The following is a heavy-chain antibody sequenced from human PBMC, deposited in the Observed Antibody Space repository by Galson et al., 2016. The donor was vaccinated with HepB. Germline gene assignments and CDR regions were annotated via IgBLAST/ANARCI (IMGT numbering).Heavy chain of an antibody. Sequence: LRLSCAASGFTFRDYYMIWIRQSPGKGLEWIGSIYYGGSTYYNPSLQSRVTISVDTSKNQFSLRLSSVTAADTAVYYCATPGGMVTPYWGQGTLVTVSS. CDR3: ATPGGMVTPY. D-gene: IGHD5-18*01. CDR2: IYYGGST. J-gene: IGHJ4*02. V-gene: IGHV4-38-2*01. CDR1: GFTFRDYY.